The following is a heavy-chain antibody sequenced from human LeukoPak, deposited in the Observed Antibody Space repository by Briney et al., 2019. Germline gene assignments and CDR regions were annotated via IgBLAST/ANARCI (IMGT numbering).Heavy chain of an antibody. V-gene: IGHV1-24*01. CDR1: GYTLTELS. D-gene: IGHD3-3*01. J-gene: IGHJ4*02. CDR2: FDPEDGET. Sequence: GASVKVSCKVSGYTLTELSMHWVRQAPGKGLEWMGGFDPEDGETIYAQKFQGRVTMTEDTSTDTAYMELSRLRSEDTAVYYCATDLEWLKTLDYWGQGTLVTVSS. CDR3: ATDLEWLKTLDY.